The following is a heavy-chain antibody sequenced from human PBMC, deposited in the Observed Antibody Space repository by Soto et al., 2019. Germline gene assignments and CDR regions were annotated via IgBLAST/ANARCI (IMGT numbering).Heavy chain of an antibody. D-gene: IGHD2-2*01. J-gene: IGHJ6*04. CDR2: INGIGSTT. V-gene: IGHV3-23*01. CDR1: GFTFSTYA. Sequence: EVYLLESGGGLVQPGGSLRLSCAASGFTFSTYAMNWVRQAPGKGLEWVSGINGIGSTTYYADSVKGRFTISRDNSKNTRFLQMNSLGAENTSLYYCAREECSITSCYFNYYHYDMDVWENGNTVTVSS. CDR3: AREECSITSCYFNYYHYDMDV.